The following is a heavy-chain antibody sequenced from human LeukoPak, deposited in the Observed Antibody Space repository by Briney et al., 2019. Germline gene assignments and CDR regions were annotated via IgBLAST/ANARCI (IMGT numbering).Heavy chain of an antibody. CDR1: GFTFSGYG. J-gene: IGHJ6*02. CDR3: AKRIFSNFYYGMDV. V-gene: IGHV3-23*01. D-gene: IGHD2-15*01. CDR2: ISGSGGST. Sequence: GGSLSLSCEVSGFTFSGYGMSWVRQAPGKGLEWVSAISGSGGSTHYADSVKGRFTISRDNSKNTLYLQMNSLRAEDTAVYYCAKRIFSNFYYGMDVWGQGTTVTVSS.